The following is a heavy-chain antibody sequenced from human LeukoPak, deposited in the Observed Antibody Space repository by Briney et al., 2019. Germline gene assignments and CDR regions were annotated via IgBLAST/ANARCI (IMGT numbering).Heavy chain of an antibody. J-gene: IGHJ4*02. CDR1: GGSFSGYY. D-gene: IGHD3-22*01. CDR2: IYYSGST. CDR3: ARGPGYYDSSGLWIFDY. V-gene: IGHV4-59*01. Sequence: SETLSLTCAVYGGSFSGYYWSWIRQPPGKGLEWIGYIYYSGSTNYNPSLKSRVTISVDTSKNQFSLKLSSVTAADTAVYYCARGPGYYDSSGLWIFDYWGQGTLVTVSS.